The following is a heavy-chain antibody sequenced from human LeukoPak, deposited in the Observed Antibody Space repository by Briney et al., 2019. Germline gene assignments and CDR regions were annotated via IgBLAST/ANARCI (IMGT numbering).Heavy chain of an antibody. V-gene: IGHV1-69*04. J-gene: IGHJ4*02. CDR3: ARETQTYYYDSSGYTHPDY. D-gene: IGHD3-22*01. CDR1: GGTFSSYA. Sequence: ASVKVSCKASGGTFSSYAISWVRQAPGQGLEWMGRIIPILGIANYAQKFQGRVTITADKSTSTAYMELSSLRSEDTAVYYCARETQTYYYDSSGYTHPDYWGQGTLVTVSS. CDR2: IIPILGIA.